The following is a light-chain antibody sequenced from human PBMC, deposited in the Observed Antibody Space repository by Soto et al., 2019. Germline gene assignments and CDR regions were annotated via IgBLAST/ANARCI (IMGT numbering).Light chain of an antibody. J-gene: IGKJ3*01. Sequence: DIQMTESPSSMSASVGHRVSITCQASHDISNYLNWYQQKPGKAPKLLIYDASNLETGVPSRFSGSGAGPDFTFTISSLQAEDIATYYCQQGFTFGPGTKVDIK. V-gene: IGKV1-33*01. CDR3: QQGFT. CDR2: DAS. CDR1: HDISNY.